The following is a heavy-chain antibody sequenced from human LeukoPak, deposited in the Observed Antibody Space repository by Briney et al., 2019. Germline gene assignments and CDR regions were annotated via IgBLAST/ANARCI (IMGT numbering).Heavy chain of an antibody. J-gene: IGHJ4*02. Sequence: SETLSLTCAVSGYSISSGYYWGWIRQPPGKGLEWIGSIYHSGSTYYNPSLKSRVTISVDTSKNQFSLKLSSVTAADTAVYYCARRSYDFWSGYDVAFFDYWGQRTLVTVSS. CDR2: IYHSGST. V-gene: IGHV4-38-2*01. D-gene: IGHD3-3*01. CDR3: ARRSYDFWSGYDVAFFDY. CDR1: GYSISSGYY.